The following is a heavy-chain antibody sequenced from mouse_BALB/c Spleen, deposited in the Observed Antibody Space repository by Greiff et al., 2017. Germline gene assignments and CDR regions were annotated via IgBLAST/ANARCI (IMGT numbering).Heavy chain of an antibody. D-gene: IGHD1-1*01. CDR2: ISSGISTI. CDR3: ARKDYGSSYYAMDY. V-gene: IGHV5-17*02. CDR1: GFTFSSFG. Sequence: DVKLVESGGGLVQPGGSRKLSCAASGFTFSSFGMHWVRQAPEKGLEWVAYISSGISTIYYADTVKGRFTISRYNPKNTLFLQMTRLRSEDTAMYYCARKDYGSSYYAMDYWGQGTSVTVSS. J-gene: IGHJ4*01.